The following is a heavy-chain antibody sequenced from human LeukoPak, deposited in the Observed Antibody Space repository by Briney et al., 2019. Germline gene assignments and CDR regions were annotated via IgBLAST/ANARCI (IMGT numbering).Heavy chain of an antibody. J-gene: IGHJ5*02. CDR1: GFTFRSYA. CDR3: ATNYGDYVNWFDP. D-gene: IGHD4-17*01. CDR2: ISASGSST. Sequence: GGSLRHSCAASGFTFRSYAMSWVRQAPGQGLEWVSSISASGSSTYYAESVKGRFTIYRDNSKNTVSLQMNSLRAEDTAIYYCATNYGDYVNWFDPWGQGTLVTVSS. V-gene: IGHV3-23*01.